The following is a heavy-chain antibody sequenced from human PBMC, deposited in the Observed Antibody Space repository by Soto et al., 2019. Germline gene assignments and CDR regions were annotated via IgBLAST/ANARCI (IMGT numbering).Heavy chain of an antibody. D-gene: IGHD3-3*01. CDR2: IKQDGSEK. CDR3: ASVMEWLFADDAFDI. Sequence: HPGGSLRLSCAASGFTFSSYWMSWVRQAPGKGLEWVANIKQDGSEKYYVDSVKGRFTISRDNAKNSLYLQMNSLRAEDTAVYYCASVMEWLFADDAFDIWGQGTMVTVSS. J-gene: IGHJ3*02. V-gene: IGHV3-7*03. CDR1: GFTFSSYW.